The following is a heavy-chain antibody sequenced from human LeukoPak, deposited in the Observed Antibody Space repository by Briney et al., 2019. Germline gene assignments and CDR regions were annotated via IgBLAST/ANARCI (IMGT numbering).Heavy chain of an antibody. J-gene: IGHJ1*01. CDR1: GFTFSSYA. V-gene: IGHV3-15*01. CDR3: TTERSNELHCSSTSCYTRRRNFQH. CDR2: IKSKTDGGTT. Sequence: PGGSLRLSCAASGFTFSSYAMSWVRQAPGKGLEWVGRIKSKTDGGTTDYAAPVKGRFTISRDDSKNTLYLQMNSLKTEDTAVYYCTTERSNELHCSSTSCYTRRRNFQHWGQGTLVTVSS. D-gene: IGHD2-2*02.